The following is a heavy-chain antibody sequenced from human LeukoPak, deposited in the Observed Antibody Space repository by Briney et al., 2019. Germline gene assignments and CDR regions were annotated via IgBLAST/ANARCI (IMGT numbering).Heavy chain of an antibody. J-gene: IGHJ4*02. Sequence: SETLSLTCTVSGGSISSSSYYWGWIRQPPGKGLEWIGSIYYSGSTYYNPSLKSRVTISVDTSKNQFSLKLSSVTAADTGVYYCAMTDDILIASSYWGQGTSVTASS. CDR2: IYYSGST. V-gene: IGHV4-39*07. D-gene: IGHD3-9*01. CDR1: GGSISSSSYY. CDR3: AMTDDILIASSY.